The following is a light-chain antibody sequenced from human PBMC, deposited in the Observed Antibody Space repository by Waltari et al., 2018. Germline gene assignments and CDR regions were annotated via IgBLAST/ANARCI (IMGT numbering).Light chain of an antibody. Sequence: DIVLTQSPATLSLSPGERATLSCRASPSVSSYLALYQQKPGHAPRLLIYDASNRATGIPARFSASGSGTDVNLSRSSLEPEDFAVYCCQQRSSWPYTCGQGTKLEIK. CDR1: PSVSSY. J-gene: IGKJ2*01. V-gene: IGKV3-11*01. CDR3: QQRSSWPYT. CDR2: DAS.